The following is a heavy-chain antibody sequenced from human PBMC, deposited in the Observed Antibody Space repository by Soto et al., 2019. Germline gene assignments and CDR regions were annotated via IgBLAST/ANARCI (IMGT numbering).Heavy chain of an antibody. Sequence: GVRCVRQAPGKGLEWVAVISYDGSNKYYADSVKGRFTISRDNSKNTLYLQMNSLRAEDTAVYYCALPMGYFDWLPYDYWGQGTLVTVSS. J-gene: IGHJ4*02. V-gene: IGHV3-30*03. CDR3: ALPMGYFDWLPYDY. D-gene: IGHD3-9*01. CDR2: ISYDGSNK. CDR1: G.